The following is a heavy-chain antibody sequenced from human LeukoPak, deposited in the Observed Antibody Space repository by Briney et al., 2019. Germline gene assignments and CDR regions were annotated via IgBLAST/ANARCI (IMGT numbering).Heavy chain of an antibody. J-gene: IGHJ5*02. CDR3: ARGAGDILTGYYNEDWFDP. D-gene: IGHD3-9*01. V-gene: IGHV4-59*01. CDR2: IYYNGST. CDR1: GGSISSYY. Sequence: SETLSLTCTVSGGSISSYYWSWIRQPPGKGLEWIGYIYYNGSTNYNPSLKSRVTISVDTSKNQFSLKLSSVTAADTAVYYCARGAGDILTGYYNEDWFDPWGQGTLVTVSS.